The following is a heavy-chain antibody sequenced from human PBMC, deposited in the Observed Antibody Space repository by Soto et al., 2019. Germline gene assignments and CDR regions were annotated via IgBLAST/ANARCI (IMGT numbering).Heavy chain of an antibody. CDR2: ISDSSTYT. Sequence: GGSLRLSCAASGFTFSDYYMTWVRQAPGKGLEWLSYISDSSTYTNYADSVKGRFTISRDNAKKSLYLQMNSLRAEDTAVYYCAKRELVADWGQGTLVTVSS. D-gene: IGHD1-26*01. CDR1: GFTFSDYY. J-gene: IGHJ4*02. CDR3: AKRELVAD. V-gene: IGHV3-11*03.